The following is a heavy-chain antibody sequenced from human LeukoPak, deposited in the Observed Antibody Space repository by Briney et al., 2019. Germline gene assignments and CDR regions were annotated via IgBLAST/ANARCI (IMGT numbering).Heavy chain of an antibody. CDR2: INPNSGGT. CDR3: ARLIAAAATADY. D-gene: IGHD6-25*01. J-gene: IGHJ4*02. V-gene: IGHV1-2*02. CDR1: GYTFTGYY. Sequence: ASVKVSCKASGYTFTGYYMHWVRQAPGQGLEWMGWINPNSGGTNYAQKFQGRVTMTRDTSISTAYMELSRLRSDDTAVYYCARLIAAAATADYWGQGTLATVSS.